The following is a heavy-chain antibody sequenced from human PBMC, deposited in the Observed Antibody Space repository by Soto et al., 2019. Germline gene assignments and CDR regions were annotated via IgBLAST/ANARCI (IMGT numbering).Heavy chain of an antibody. Sequence: QVQLQQWGAGLLKPSETLSLNCAVNGGSLSHYYWSWIRQPPGKGLEWIGEIKGDGSTNYSPSLTSRATISSDPSNNQFSLRLYAVTAADTGVYYCARGQEGVVATHWDQGTLVTVSS. V-gene: IGHV4-34*01. J-gene: IGHJ4*02. CDR3: ARGQEGVVATH. D-gene: IGHD5-12*01. CDR2: IKGDGST. CDR1: GGSLSHYY.